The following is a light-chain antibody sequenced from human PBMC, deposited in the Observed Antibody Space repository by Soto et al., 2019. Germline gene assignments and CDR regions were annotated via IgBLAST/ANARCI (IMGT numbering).Light chain of an antibody. V-gene: IGKV3-15*01. CDR2: GAS. CDR3: QQYNNWPPV. CDR1: QSVSSN. Sequence: EIVMTQSPATLSVSPGERATLSCRASQSVSSNLAWYQQKPGQAPRLLIYGASTRATGIPARFSGSGSGTEFTLTISSLQSEDFAVYYCQQYNNWPPVFXGGTKVDIK. J-gene: IGKJ4*01.